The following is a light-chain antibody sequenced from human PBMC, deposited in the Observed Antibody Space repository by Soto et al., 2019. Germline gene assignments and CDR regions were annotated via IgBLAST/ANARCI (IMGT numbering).Light chain of an antibody. CDR3: SSYAGSSTWV. CDR2: EVS. J-gene: IGLJ2*01. Sequence: QSAPTQPPSASGSPGQSATISCTGTSRDVGGYKYVSWYQQYPGKSPKLMIYEVSKRHSGVPDRFSGLKSGNTASLTVSGLQAEDESDYYCSSYAGSSTWVFGGGTKLTVL. V-gene: IGLV2-8*01. CDR1: SRDVGGYKY.